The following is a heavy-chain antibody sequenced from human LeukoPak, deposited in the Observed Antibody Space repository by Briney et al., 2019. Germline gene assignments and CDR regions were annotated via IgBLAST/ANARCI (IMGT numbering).Heavy chain of an antibody. V-gene: IGHV3-23*01. CDR3: ANRVVPAATY. CDR1: GFTFSSHA. D-gene: IGHD2-2*01. CDR2: MRGSDGSP. Sequence: GGSLRLSCAASGFTFSSHAMSWVRQAPGQGLERVYTMRGSDGSPSFAGPVKGWFNISRDNSKNTLYLQMNSLRADDTAVYYCANRVVPAATYWGQGTLVAVSS. J-gene: IGHJ4*02.